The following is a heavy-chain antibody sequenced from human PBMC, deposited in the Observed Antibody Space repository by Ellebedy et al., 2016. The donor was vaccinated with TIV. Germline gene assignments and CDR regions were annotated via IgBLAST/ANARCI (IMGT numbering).Heavy chain of an antibody. CDR3: ARQGYSRTSGRANYGMDV. CDR1: GFSFSSYW. J-gene: IGHJ6*02. Sequence: GESLKISCAGSGFSFSSYWMHWVRQGPGQGLVWVSRIYDASKIRYADSVKGRFTISRDNATKTLYLQMNILRAEETALYYCARQGYSRTSGRANYGMDVWGQGTTVTVS. V-gene: IGHV3-74*01. D-gene: IGHD4-11*01. CDR2: IYDASKI.